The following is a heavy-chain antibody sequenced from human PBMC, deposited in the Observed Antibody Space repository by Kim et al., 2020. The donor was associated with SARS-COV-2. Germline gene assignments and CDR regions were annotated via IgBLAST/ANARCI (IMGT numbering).Heavy chain of an antibody. CDR1: GFTFSSYG. CDR3: AKGSGYGDYPTQMDYFDY. Sequence: GGSLRLSCAASGFTFSSYGMHWVRQAPGKGLEWVAVISYDGSNKYYADSVKGRFTISRDNSKNTLYLQMNSLRAEDTAVYYCAKGSGYGDYPTQMDYFDYWGQGTLVTVSS. CDR2: ISYDGSNK. V-gene: IGHV3-30*18. D-gene: IGHD4-17*01. J-gene: IGHJ4*02.